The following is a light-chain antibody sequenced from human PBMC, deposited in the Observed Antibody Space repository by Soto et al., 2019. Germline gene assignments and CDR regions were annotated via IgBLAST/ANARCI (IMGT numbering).Light chain of an antibody. V-gene: IGLV1-40*01. CDR2: GNA. J-gene: IGLJ1*01. Sequence: QAVVTQPPSVSGAPGQRVTISCSGSSSNIGADYNVNWYQQLPGKAPKLLIYGNANRPSGVPDRFSGSTSGTSASLAITGLRAEDEADYYCQSYDNSLSGLYVFGTGTKLTVL. CDR1: SSNIGADYN. CDR3: QSYDNSLSGLYV.